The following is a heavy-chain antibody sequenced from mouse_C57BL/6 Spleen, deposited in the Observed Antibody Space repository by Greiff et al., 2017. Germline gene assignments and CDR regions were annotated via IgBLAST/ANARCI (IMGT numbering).Heavy chain of an antibody. V-gene: IGHV14-1*01. CDR1: GFNFTDYY. J-gene: IGHJ3*01. CDR2: IDPEDGDT. CDR3: TTGCDCDVPFAG. Sequence: EVKLLQSGAELVRPGASVKLSCTASGFNFTDYYMHWVKQRPEQGLEWIGRIDPEDGDTEYDPKFQGKATMTADTSSNTAYLQLSSLTSEDTAVYYCTTGCDCDVPFAGWGQGTLVTV. D-gene: IGHD2-4*01.